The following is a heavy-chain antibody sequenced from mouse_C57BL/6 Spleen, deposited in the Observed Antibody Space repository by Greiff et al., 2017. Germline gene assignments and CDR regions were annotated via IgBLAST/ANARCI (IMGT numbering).Heavy chain of an antibody. CDR1: GFSLTSYA. CDR2: IWTGGGT. Sequence: QVQLQQSGPGLVAPSQSLSITCTVSGFSLTSYAISWVRQPPGKGLEWLGVIWTGGGTNYNSALKSRLSISKDNSKSQVFLKRNSLQTDDTARYYCARNYYGSSWGYFDVWGTGTTVTVSS. D-gene: IGHD1-1*01. J-gene: IGHJ1*03. V-gene: IGHV2-9-1*01. CDR3: ARNYYGSSWGYFDV.